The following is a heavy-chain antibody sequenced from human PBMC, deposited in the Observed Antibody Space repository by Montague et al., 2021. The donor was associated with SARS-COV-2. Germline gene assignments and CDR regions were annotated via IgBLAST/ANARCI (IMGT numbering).Heavy chain of an antibody. CDR2: VHYTGTT. Sequence: SETLSLTCTVSGGSITVSRYDWGWIRQPPGKGLEWIGRVHYTGTTSYNESLKGQLTISVDTSENQFSLRMTSVTASDTAVYYCARHRANAGSFDIWGHGTLVTVSS. D-gene: IGHD1-1*01. J-gene: IGHJ3*02. CDR1: GGSITVSRYD. CDR3: ARHRANAGSFDI. V-gene: IGHV4-39*01.